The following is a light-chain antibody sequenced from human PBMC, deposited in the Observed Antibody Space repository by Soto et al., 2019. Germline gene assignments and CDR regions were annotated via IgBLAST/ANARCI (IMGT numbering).Light chain of an antibody. J-gene: IGKJ2*01. CDR3: RQYGSSPSYT. CDR1: QSVSSSSY. V-gene: IGKV3-20*01. Sequence: EIVLTQSPGTLSLSPGERATLSCRASQSVSSSSYLAWYQQKPGQAPRLLIYGASSRATGIPDRFSGSGSATDCTLTFSRLEPEDFAVYYCRQYGSSPSYTFGQGTKLEIK. CDR2: GAS.